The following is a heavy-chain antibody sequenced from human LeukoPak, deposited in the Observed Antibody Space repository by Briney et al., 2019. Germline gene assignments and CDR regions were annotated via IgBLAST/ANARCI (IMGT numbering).Heavy chain of an antibody. D-gene: IGHD3-9*01. CDR1: GFTLSSCV. V-gene: IGHV3-48*03. Sequence: GGSLRLFCAAPGFTLSSCVMGWTRHTPGKGLGWVSYISCIGSIIYSAASLKGRFTTSRDNATKTLYLQMKRPRAEYTALYYCTRALFLTEDCYVYRGEGTLLTASS. CDR3: TRALFLTEDCYVY. CDR2: ISCIGSII. J-gene: IGHJ4*02.